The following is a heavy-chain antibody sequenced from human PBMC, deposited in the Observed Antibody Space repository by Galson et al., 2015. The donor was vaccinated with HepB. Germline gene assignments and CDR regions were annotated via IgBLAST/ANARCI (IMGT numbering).Heavy chain of an antibody. CDR2: IYSGGST. CDR1: GFTVSSNY. J-gene: IGHJ4*02. V-gene: IGHV3-53*04. D-gene: IGHD1-14*01. Sequence: SLRLSCAASGFTVSSNYMSWVRQAPGKGLEWVSLIYSGGSTFYAASVKGRFTISRHNSKNTLYLQMNTLRAEDTAVYYCARGANRGASELDYWGQGTLVTVSS. CDR3: ARGANRGASELDY.